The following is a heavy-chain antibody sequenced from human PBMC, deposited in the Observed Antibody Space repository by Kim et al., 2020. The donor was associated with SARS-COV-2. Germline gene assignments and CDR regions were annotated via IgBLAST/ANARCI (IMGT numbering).Heavy chain of an antibody. J-gene: IGHJ4*02. D-gene: IGHD3-10*01. CDR3: GTSSASGISYYFYY. CDR1: GFTFSSYG. V-gene: IGHV3-30*03. CDR2: IGSDGTGSK. Sequence: GGSLRLSCAASGFTFSSYGMHWVRQAPEKGLEWVAAIGSDGTGSKYEAYAVSGRFSITGNNNKKTLQLQINIRTAENTAYYYGTSSASGISYYFYYYVQG.